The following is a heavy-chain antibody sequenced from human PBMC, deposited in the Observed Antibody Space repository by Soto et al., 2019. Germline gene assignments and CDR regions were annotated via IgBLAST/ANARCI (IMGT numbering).Heavy chain of an antibody. J-gene: IGHJ4*02. Sequence: QVQLQESGPGLVKPSETLSLTCTVSGGSISSYYWSWIRQPPGKGLEWIGYIYNSGSTNYNPSLKSRVTISVDTSKNQFSLKLSSVTAADTAVYYCGRGAPYSQIDYWGQGTLVTVSS. CDR3: GRGAPYSQIDY. CDR1: GGSISSYY. V-gene: IGHV4-59*01. D-gene: IGHD5-18*01. CDR2: IYNSGST.